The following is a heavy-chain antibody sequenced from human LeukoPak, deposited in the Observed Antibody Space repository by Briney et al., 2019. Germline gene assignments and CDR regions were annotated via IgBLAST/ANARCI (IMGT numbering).Heavy chain of an antibody. V-gene: IGHV1-2*02. D-gene: IGHD6-6*01. CDR2: INPNSGGT. CDR1: GYTFTGYY. J-gene: IGHJ4*02. Sequence: ASVKVSCKASGYTFTGYYMHWVRQAPGQGLEWMGWINPNSGGTNYAQEFQGRVTMTRDTSISTAYMELSRLRSDDTAVYYCARGPSIAVDYWGQGTLVTVSS. CDR3: ARGPSIAVDY.